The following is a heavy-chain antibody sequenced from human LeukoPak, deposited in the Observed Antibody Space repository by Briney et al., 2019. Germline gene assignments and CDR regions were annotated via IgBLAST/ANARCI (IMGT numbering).Heavy chain of an antibody. CDR2: ISGSGGST. V-gene: IGHV3-23*01. CDR3: AKCSGPKCSTDAFDI. D-gene: IGHD2-2*01. CDR1: GGSISSGGYY. Sequence: ETLSLTCTVSGGSISSGGYYWSWIRQAPGKGLEWVSAISGSGGSTYYADSVKGRFTISRDNSKNTLYLQMNSLRAEDTAVYYCAKCSGPKCSTDAFDIWGQGTMVTVSS. J-gene: IGHJ3*02.